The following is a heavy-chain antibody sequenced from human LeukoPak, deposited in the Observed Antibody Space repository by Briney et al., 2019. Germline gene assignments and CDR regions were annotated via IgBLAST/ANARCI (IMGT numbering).Heavy chain of an antibody. CDR2: INHSGST. Sequence: ASETLSLTCAVYGGSFSGYYWSWIRQPPGKGLEWIGEINHSGSTNYNPSLKSRVTISVDTSKNQFSLKLSSVTAADTAVYYCARQWLVDTNYAFDIWGQGTMVTVSS. D-gene: IGHD6-19*01. CDR3: ARQWLVDTNYAFDI. J-gene: IGHJ3*02. V-gene: IGHV4-34*01. CDR1: GGSFSGYY.